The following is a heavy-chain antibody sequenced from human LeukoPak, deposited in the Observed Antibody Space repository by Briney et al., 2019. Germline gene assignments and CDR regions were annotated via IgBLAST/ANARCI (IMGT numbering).Heavy chain of an antibody. CDR1: GYSFTDYW. CDR2: IYPGDSDT. CDR3: ARASGGFWSGYTFDY. V-gene: IGHV5-51*01. Sequence: GESLKISCKGSGYSFTDYWIGWVRQMPGKGLEWMEIIYPGDSDTRYSPSFRGQVTISADKSISTAYLQWRSLKASDTAMYYCARASGGFWSGYTFDYWGQGTLVTVSS. D-gene: IGHD3-3*01. J-gene: IGHJ4*02.